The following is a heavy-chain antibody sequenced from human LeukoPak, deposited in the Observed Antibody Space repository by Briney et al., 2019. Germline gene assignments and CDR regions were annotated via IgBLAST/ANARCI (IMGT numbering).Heavy chain of an antibody. D-gene: IGHD3-10*01. V-gene: IGHV3-23*01. CDR1: GFTFSTYA. J-gene: IGHJ5*02. CDR3: ASSGNWFDP. Sequence: GGSLRLSCAASGFTFSTYAMSWVRQALGKGLEWVSGISGSGGRTYYADSVKGRFTISRDNSKNMLYLQMNTLRAEDTAVYYCASSGNWFDPWGQGTLVTVSS. CDR2: ISGSGGRT.